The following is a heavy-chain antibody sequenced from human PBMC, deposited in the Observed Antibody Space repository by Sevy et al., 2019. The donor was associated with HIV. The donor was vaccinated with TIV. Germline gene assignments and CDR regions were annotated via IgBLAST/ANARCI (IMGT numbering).Heavy chain of an antibody. Sequence: SETLSLTCTVSGGSISSSSYYWGWIRQPPGKGLEWIGSIYYSGSTYYNPSLKSRVTISVDTSKNQFSLKLGSVTAADTAVYYCASPGPGQIAARLMNYYYYYMDVWGKGTTVTVSS. CDR2: IYYSGST. CDR3: ASPGPGQIAARLMNYYYYYMDV. V-gene: IGHV4-39*01. J-gene: IGHJ6*03. D-gene: IGHD6-6*01. CDR1: GGSISSSSYY.